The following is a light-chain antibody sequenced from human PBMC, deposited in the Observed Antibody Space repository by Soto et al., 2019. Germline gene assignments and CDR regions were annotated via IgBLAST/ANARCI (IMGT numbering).Light chain of an antibody. CDR3: CSYAGGNKLI. Sequence: QSVLTQPPSASGSLGQSVTVSCTGTSSDIGGYSFVSWYKQLPGKAPKLMIFEVNQRASGVPDRFSGSKSGRTASLTVSGLQADDEGDYYCCSYAGGNKLIFGGGTKLTVL. J-gene: IGLJ2*01. V-gene: IGLV2-8*01. CDR1: SSDIGGYSF. CDR2: EVN.